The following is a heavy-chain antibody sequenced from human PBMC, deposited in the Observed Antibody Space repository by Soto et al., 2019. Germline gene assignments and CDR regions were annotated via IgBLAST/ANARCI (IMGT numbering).Heavy chain of an antibody. CDR2: INSDGSST. D-gene: IGHD4-17*01. CDR1: GFTFSSYW. Sequence: EVQLVESGGGLVQPGGSLRLSCAASGFTFSSYWMHWVRQAPGKGLVWVSRINSDGSSTSYADSVKGRFTISRDNAKNTLCLQMKRLRAEVTAVYYCAKVDYCVYYYYGMDVWGQETTVTVSS. CDR3: AKVDYCVYYYYGMDV. J-gene: IGHJ6*02. V-gene: IGHV3-74*01.